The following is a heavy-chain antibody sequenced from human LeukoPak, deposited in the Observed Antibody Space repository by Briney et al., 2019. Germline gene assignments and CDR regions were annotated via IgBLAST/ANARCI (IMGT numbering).Heavy chain of an antibody. CDR3: ARDLYYYDSSGYFFLGGIGGDAFDI. Sequence: ASVKVSCKASGYPFTGYYMHWVRQAPGQGLEWMGWINPNSGGTTYAQKFQGRVTMTRDTSISTAYMELSRLRSDDTAVYYCARDLYYYDSSGYFFLGGIGGDAFDIWGQGTMVTVSS. CDR1: GYPFTGYY. D-gene: IGHD3-22*01. J-gene: IGHJ3*02. CDR2: INPNSGGT. V-gene: IGHV1-2*02.